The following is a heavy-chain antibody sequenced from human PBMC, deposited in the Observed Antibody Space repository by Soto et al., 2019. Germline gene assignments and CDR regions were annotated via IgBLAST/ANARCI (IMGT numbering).Heavy chain of an antibody. J-gene: IGHJ4*02. Sequence: GGSLRLSCAASGFTFSSYGMHWVRQAPGKGLEWVAVIWYDGSNKYYADSVKGRFTISRDNSKNTLYLQMNSLRAEDTAVYYCARGPGYSYGYSDYWGQGTLVTVSS. D-gene: IGHD5-18*01. V-gene: IGHV3-33*01. CDR2: IWYDGSNK. CDR3: ARGPGYSYGYSDY. CDR1: GFTFSSYG.